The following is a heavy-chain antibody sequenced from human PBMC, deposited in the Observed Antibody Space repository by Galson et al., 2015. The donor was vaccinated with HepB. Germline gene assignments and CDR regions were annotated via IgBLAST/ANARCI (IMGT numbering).Heavy chain of an antibody. V-gene: IGHV1-69*10. CDR1: GGTFSSYA. D-gene: IGHD3-22*01. CDR2: IIPILGIA. Sequence: SVKVSCKASGGTFSSYAISWVRQAPGQGLEWMGGIIPILGIANYAQKFQGRVTITADKSTSTAYMELSSLRSEDTAVYYCASSSDYYDSSGWWDAFDIWGQGTMVTVSS. J-gene: IGHJ3*02. CDR3: ASSSDYYDSSGWWDAFDI.